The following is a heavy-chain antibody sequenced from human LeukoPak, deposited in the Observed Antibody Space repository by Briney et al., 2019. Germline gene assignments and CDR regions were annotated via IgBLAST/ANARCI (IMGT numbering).Heavy chain of an antibody. Sequence: GGSLRLSCAASGFTFSSYAMSWVRQAPGKGLEWVSSISGGGGTTYYADSVKGRFTISRDNSKNTLYLQMNGLRAEDTAVYYCAREMEGDYGSGTFFDLWGQGNMVTVSS. CDR3: AREMEGDYGSGTFFDL. CDR2: ISGGGGTT. D-gene: IGHD3-10*01. J-gene: IGHJ4*02. V-gene: IGHV3-23*01. CDR1: GFTFSSYA.